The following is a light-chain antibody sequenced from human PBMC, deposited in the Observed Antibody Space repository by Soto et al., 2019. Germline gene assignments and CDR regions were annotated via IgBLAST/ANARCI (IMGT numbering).Light chain of an antibody. CDR1: SSDVGGYNY. Sequence: QSPLTQPASVSGAPGQSITISCTGTSSDVGGYNYVSWYQQHPGKAPKLMIYDVSNRPSGVSNRFSGSKSGNTASLTISGLQADDEADYYCSSYTSSSTLVVGGGTKLTVL. CDR2: DVS. J-gene: IGLJ2*01. V-gene: IGLV2-14*01. CDR3: SSYTSSSTLV.